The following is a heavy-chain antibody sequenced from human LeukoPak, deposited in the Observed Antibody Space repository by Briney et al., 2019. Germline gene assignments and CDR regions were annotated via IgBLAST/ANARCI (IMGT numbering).Heavy chain of an antibody. V-gene: IGHV3-74*01. CDR2: IDGDGSST. J-gene: IGHJ4*02. CDR1: GFTFSSYW. CDR3: ARDRETWYFDF. Sequence: GGSLRLSCAASGFTFSSYWMQWVRQAPGKGLVWVSRIDGDGSSTNYADSVKGRFTISRDNAKNTLYLQMNSLRAEDTAVYYCARDRETWYFDFWGQGTLVTVSS.